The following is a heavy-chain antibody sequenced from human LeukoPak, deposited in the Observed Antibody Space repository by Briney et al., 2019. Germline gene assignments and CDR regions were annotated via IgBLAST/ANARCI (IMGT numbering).Heavy chain of an antibody. J-gene: IGHJ4*02. CDR2: INHSGST. Sequence: PSETLSLTCAVYGGSFSGYYWSWIRQPPGKGLEWIGEINHSGSTNYNPSLKSRLTISVDTSKNQFSLKLSSVTAADTAVYYCARGARPVDYWGQGTLVTVSS. CDR3: ARGARPVDY. CDR1: GGSFSGYY. V-gene: IGHV4-34*01. D-gene: IGHD6-25*01.